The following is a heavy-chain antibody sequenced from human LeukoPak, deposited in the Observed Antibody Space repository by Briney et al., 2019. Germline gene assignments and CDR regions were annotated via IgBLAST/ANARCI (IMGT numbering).Heavy chain of an antibody. CDR3: ARLDQLLWGYYYYYMDV. CDR2: INHSGST. J-gene: IGHJ6*03. D-gene: IGHD2-2*01. V-gene: IGHV4-34*01. Sequence: SETLSLTCAVYGGSFSGYYWSWIRQPPGKGLEWIGEINHSGSTNYNPSLKSRVTISVDTSKNQFSLKLSSVTAADTAVYYCARLDQLLWGYYYYYMDVWGKGTTVTVSS. CDR1: GGSFSGYY.